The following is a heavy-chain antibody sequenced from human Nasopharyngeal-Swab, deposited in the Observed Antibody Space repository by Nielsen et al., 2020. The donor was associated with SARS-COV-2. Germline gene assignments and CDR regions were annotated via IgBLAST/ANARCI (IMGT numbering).Heavy chain of an antibody. D-gene: IGHD3-3*01. CDR3: ARVGPRHYDFWSGYSFDY. Sequence: SETLSLICAISGDSVSSNSAAWNWIRQFPSRGLEWRGRTYYRSKWYNDYAVSVKSRITINPDTSKNQFSLQLNSVTPEDTAVYYCARVGPRHYDFWSGYSFDYWGQGTLVTVSS. CDR1: GDSVSSNSAA. CDR2: TYYRSKWYN. J-gene: IGHJ4*02. V-gene: IGHV6-1*01.